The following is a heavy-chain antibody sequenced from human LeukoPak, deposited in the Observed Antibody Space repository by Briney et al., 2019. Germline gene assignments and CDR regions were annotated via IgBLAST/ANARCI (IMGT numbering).Heavy chain of an antibody. CDR3: ARDIGSSGYYEN. CDR2: ISSSSSYI. D-gene: IGHD3-22*01. J-gene: IGHJ4*02. Sequence: GGSLRLSCAASGFTFSSYSMTWVRQAPGKGLEWVSSISSSSSYIYYADSVKGGFPITRDKEKDSLYLEMNGLRAEGRAVYYCARDIGSSGYYENWGQGTLVTVSS. V-gene: IGHV3-21*01. CDR1: GFTFSSYS.